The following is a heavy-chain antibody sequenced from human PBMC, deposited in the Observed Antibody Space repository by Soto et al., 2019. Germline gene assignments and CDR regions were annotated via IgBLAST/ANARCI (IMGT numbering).Heavy chain of an antibody. V-gene: IGHV3-23*01. Sequence: GESLKISCAASGFTFSSYAMSWVRQAPGKGLEWVSAISGSGGSTYYADSVKGRFTISRDNSKNTLYLQMNSLRAEDTAVYYCAKGWDRGPEDYWGQGTLVTVSS. CDR2: ISGSGGST. CDR3: AKGWDRGPEDY. CDR1: GFTFSSYA. J-gene: IGHJ4*02. D-gene: IGHD3-10*01.